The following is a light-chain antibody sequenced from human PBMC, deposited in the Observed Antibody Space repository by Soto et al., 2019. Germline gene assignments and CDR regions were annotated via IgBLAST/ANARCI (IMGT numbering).Light chain of an antibody. Sequence: DIVMTQSPLSLPVTPGEPASISCRSSQSLLHSDGYNYLDWFLQRPGQSPQLLIYLGSYRASGVPDRFSGSGSGTDVTLKINRGEAEEVGVYYCMQGLETVYTCGQGTKLEIK. CDR2: LGS. CDR1: QSLLHSDGYNY. CDR3: MQGLETVYT. J-gene: IGKJ2*01. V-gene: IGKV2-28*01.